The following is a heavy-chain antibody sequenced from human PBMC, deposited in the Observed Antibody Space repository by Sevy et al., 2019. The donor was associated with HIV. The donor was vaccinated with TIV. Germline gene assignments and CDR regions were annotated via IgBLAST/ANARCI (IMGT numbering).Heavy chain of an antibody. Sequence: GGSLRLSCAAFGFTYNGYGMHWVRQAPGKGLEWVAVIWYDGSNKEYADSVKGRFTISRGNSKNTLYLQMNNLRAEETAVYYCARESIAVAGIGYYFHYWGQGTLVTVSS. CDR2: IWYDGSNK. J-gene: IGHJ4*02. CDR1: GFTYNGYG. D-gene: IGHD6-19*01. CDR3: ARESIAVAGIGYYFHY. V-gene: IGHV3-33*01.